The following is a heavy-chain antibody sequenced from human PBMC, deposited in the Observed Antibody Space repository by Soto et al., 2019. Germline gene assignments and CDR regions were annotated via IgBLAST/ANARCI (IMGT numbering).Heavy chain of an antibody. Sequence: GGSLRLSCAASGFTFSVYGMNWVRQAPGKGLEWVAVISYDGSNKYYADSVKGRFTISRDNSKNTLYLQMNSLRTEDTAVYYCAKLFVGAANWFDPWGQGTLVTVSS. CDR2: ISYDGSNK. D-gene: IGHD2-15*01. J-gene: IGHJ5*02. CDR3: AKLFVGAANWFDP. CDR1: GFTFSVYG. V-gene: IGHV3-30*18.